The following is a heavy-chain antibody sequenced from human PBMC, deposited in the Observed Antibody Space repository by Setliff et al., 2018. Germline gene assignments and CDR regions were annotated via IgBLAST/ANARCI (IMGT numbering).Heavy chain of an antibody. CDR3: AREVRGVIDY. Sequence: SVKVSCKASGGTFSSYAISWVRQAPGQGLERMRRITLCNGDTNYAKNFQGRVTITRDMSLRTAYIELSSLRSEDTAVYYCAREVRGVIDYWGQGTLVTVSS. CDR1: GGTFSSYA. CDR2: ITLCNGDT. D-gene: IGHD3-10*01. J-gene: IGHJ4*02. V-gene: IGHV1-69*10.